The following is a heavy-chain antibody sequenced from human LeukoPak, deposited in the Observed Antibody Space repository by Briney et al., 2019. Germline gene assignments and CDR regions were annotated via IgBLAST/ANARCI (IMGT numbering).Heavy chain of an antibody. CDR1: GYTFTSYY. J-gene: IGHJ3*02. Sequence: ASVKVSCKASGYTFTSYYMHWVRQAPGQGLEWMGWINPNSGGTNYAQKFQGRVTMTRDTSISTAYMELSRLRSDDTAVYYCARSGKYYYDSSGYLPIWGQGTMVTVSS. CDR2: INPNSGGT. V-gene: IGHV1-2*02. D-gene: IGHD3-22*01. CDR3: ARSGKYYYDSSGYLPI.